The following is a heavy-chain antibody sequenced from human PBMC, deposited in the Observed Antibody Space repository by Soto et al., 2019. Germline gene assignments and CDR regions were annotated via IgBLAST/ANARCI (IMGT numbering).Heavy chain of an antibody. D-gene: IGHD3-16*01. Sequence: GASVRVYCKTSGYTFTTYDINWVRQATGQGLEWMGWINPNADKTGFAQKFQGRVTMTRDTSINTVYMELNNLRSEDTAVYYCATQRRGTWYYFDHWGQGTLVTGSS. CDR3: ATQRRGTWYYFDH. V-gene: IGHV1-8*01. J-gene: IGHJ4*02. CDR1: GYTFTTYD. CDR2: INPNADKT.